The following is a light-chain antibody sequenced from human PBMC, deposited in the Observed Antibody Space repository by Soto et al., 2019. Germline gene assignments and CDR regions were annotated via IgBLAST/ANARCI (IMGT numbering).Light chain of an antibody. CDR1: QSVSTN. J-gene: IGKJ5*01. Sequence: IVMSQSPPTLSVSPGERATLSCRASQSVSTNLTWYQQKPGQAPRLLIYDTSTRATGIPARFSGSGSGTEFTLTISSLQFEDFAVYYCQQYNNWPPITFGQGTRLEIK. CDR3: QQYNNWPPIT. V-gene: IGKV3-15*01. CDR2: DTS.